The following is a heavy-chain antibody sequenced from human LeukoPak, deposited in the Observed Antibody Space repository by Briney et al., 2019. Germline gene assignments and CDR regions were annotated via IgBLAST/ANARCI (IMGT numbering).Heavy chain of an antibody. D-gene: IGHD6-13*01. CDR2: IYPGDSDT. CDR1: GYSFTSYW. V-gene: IGHV5-51*03. J-gene: IGHJ4*02. Sequence: GESLKFSCKGSGYSFTSYWSGWVRQLPGKGLEWMGIIYPGDSDTRYSPSFQGQVTISADKSISTAYLQWSSLKASDTAMYYCASSSSRNLDFDYWGQGTLVTVSS. CDR3: ASSSSRNLDFDY.